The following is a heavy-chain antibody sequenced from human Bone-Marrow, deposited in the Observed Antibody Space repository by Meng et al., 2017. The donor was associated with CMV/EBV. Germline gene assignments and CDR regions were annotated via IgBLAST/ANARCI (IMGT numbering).Heavy chain of an antibody. CDR1: GFSFSDYY. CDR3: ARDPRRGYSYGYQYDY. D-gene: IGHD5-18*01. V-gene: IGHV3-11*04. J-gene: IGHJ4*02. CDR2: ISSSGSTI. Sequence: GESLKISCAASGFSFSDYYMNWIRQAPGKGLEWVSYISSSGSTIYYADSVKGRFTISRDNAKNSLYLQMNSLRAEDTAVYYCARDPRRGYSYGYQYDYWGQGTLVTVSS.